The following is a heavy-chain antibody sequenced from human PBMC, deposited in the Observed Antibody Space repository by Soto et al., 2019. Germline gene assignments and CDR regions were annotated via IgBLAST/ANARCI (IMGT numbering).Heavy chain of an antibody. CDR3: AKDRGWSSADLDY. D-gene: IGHD6-19*01. Sequence: QVXLVESGGGVVQPGRSLRXXXAASGFTFSSFGMXWXXXVPGKGLEWVALISYDGSKKYYADSVKGRFTISRDKSKNTLYLQMNSLRVEDTAVYYCAKDRGWSSADLDYWGQGTLVTVSS. CDR1: GFTFSSFG. V-gene: IGHV3-30*18. CDR2: ISYDGSKK. J-gene: IGHJ4*02.